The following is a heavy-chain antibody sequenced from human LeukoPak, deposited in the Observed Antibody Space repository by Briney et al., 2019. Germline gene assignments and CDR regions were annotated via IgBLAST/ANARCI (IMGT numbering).Heavy chain of an antibody. CDR2: IYTRGST. V-gene: IGHV4-4*07. CDR3: ARDLVTVTKGFDI. D-gene: IGHD4-17*01. Sequence: SETLSLTCTVSGGSINNYYWSWIRQPAGKGLEWIGRIYTRGSTNYNPSLKSRVTMSVDTSKNQFSLKLSSVTAADTAVYYCARDLVTVTKGFDIWGQGTMVSVSS. CDR1: GGSINNYY. J-gene: IGHJ3*02.